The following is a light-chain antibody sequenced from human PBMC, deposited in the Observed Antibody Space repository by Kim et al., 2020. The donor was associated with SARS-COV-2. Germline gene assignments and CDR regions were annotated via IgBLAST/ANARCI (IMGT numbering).Light chain of an antibody. Sequence: LGQTFRTTCQGDSLRSYYASWYQQKPRQAPVLVIYGENNRPSGIPDRFSGSSSGNTASLTITGAQAEDEADYYCNSRDTSGNHLRVFGTGTKVTVL. V-gene: IGLV3-19*01. CDR3: NSRDTSGNHLRV. J-gene: IGLJ1*01. CDR2: GEN. CDR1: SLRSYY.